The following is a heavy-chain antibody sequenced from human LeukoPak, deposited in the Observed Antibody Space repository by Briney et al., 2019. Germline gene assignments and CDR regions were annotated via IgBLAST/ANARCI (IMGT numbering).Heavy chain of an antibody. CDR2: IKSKTDGGTT. V-gene: IGHV3-15*01. CDR1: GFTFGNAW. J-gene: IGHJ4*02. D-gene: IGHD1-26*01. Sequence: PGGSLRLSCAASGFTFGNAWMSWVRQAPGKGLEWVGRIKSKTDGGTTDYAAPVKGRFTISRDDSKNTLYLQMNSLKTEDTAVYFCTTRSGSYETGVFDYWGQGTLVTVSS. CDR3: TTRSGSYETGVFDY.